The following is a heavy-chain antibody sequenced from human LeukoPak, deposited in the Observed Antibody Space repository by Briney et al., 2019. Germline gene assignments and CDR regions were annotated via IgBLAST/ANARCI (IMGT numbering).Heavy chain of an antibody. Sequence: GASVKVSCKASGYTFTSYYMHWVRQAPGQGLEWMGIINPSGGSTSYAQKFQGRVTMTRDTSTSTVYMELSSLRSEDTAVYYCAKDSPWFGELYYWGQGTLVTVSS. V-gene: IGHV1-46*01. CDR2: INPSGGST. J-gene: IGHJ4*02. D-gene: IGHD3-10*01. CDR3: AKDSPWFGELYY. CDR1: GYTFTSYY.